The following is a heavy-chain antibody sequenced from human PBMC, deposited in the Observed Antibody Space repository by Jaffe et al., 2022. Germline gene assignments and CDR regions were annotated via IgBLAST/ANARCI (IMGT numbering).Heavy chain of an antibody. J-gene: IGHJ6*03. CDR3: TTLRFLEWLFGSGNYYYYYYMDV. Sequence: EVQLVESGGGLVKPGGSLRLSCAASGFTFSNAWMSWVRQAPGKGLEWVGRIKSKTDGGTTDYAAPVKGRFTISRDDSKNTLYLQMNSLKTEDTAVYYCTTLRFLEWLFGSGNYYYYYYMDVWGKGTTVTVSS. CDR2: IKSKTDGGTT. V-gene: IGHV3-15*01. D-gene: IGHD3-3*01. CDR1: GFTFSNAW.